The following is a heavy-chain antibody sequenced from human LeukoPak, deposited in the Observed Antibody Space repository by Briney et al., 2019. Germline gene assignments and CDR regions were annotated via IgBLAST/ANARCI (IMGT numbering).Heavy chain of an antibody. CDR3: ARVWFGELLLDY. CDR1: GGFISSSSYY. Sequence: PSETLSLTCTVSGGFISSSSYYWGWIRQPPGKGLEWIGSIYYSGSTYYNPSLKSRVTISVDTSKNQFSLKLSSVTAADTAVYYCARVWFGELLLDYWGQGTLVTVSS. CDR2: IYYSGST. V-gene: IGHV4-39*07. D-gene: IGHD3-10*01. J-gene: IGHJ4*02.